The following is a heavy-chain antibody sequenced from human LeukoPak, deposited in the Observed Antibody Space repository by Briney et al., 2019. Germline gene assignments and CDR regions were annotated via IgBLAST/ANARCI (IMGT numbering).Heavy chain of an antibody. CDR1: GYTFTSYD. V-gene: IGHV1-8*01. D-gene: IGHD1-26*01. Sequence: ASVKVSCKASGYTFTSYDINWVRQATGQGLEWMGWMNPNSGNTGYAQKFQGRVTMTRNTSISTAYMELSSLRSEDTAVYYCARAVVVGATRGNWFDPWGQGTLVTVSS. CDR3: ARAVVVGATRGNWFDP. J-gene: IGHJ5*02. CDR2: MNPNSGNT.